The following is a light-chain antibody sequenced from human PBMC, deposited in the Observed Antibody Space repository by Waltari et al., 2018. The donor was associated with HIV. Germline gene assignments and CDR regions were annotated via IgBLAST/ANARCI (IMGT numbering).Light chain of an antibody. CDR1: SSNIGSNT. CDR3: AAWDDSLNGAYV. Sequence: QSVLTQPPSASGTPGQRVTISCSGSSSNIGSNTVNWYQQLPGTAPKLLIYSNNQQTAGVPDRFSGVKSCTSASLAISGLQSEDEADYYCAAWDDSLNGAYVFGTGTKVTVL. V-gene: IGLV1-44*01. CDR2: SNN. J-gene: IGLJ1*01.